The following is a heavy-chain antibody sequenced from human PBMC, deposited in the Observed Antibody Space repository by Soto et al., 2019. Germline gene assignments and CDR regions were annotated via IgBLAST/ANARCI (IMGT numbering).Heavy chain of an antibody. Sequence: LRLSCAASGFICSSYDMSWVRQAPGKGLEWVSTILVDGRTFYVDSVKGRFTISRDNSKNTVYLQMNSLTAGDTALYYCAKATATGGGAFDICGQGTMVTVSS. CDR2: ILVDGRT. CDR3: AKATATGGGAFDI. V-gene: IGHV3-23*01. CDR1: GFICSSYD. J-gene: IGHJ3*02. D-gene: IGHD2-8*02.